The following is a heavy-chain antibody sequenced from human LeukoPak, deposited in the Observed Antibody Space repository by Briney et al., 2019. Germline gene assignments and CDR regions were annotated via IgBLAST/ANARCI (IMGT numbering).Heavy chain of an antibody. J-gene: IGHJ4*02. Sequence: PSETLSLTCAVSGGSISSDGYSWSWIRQPPGKGLEWIGYIYHSGSTFYNPSLKSRVIISVDTSKNQFSLKLSSVTAADTAVYYCQSRFLEWLLDYWGQGTLVTVSS. CDR1: GGSISSDGYS. CDR3: QSRFLEWLLDY. V-gene: IGHV4-30-2*01. D-gene: IGHD3-3*01. CDR2: IYHSGST.